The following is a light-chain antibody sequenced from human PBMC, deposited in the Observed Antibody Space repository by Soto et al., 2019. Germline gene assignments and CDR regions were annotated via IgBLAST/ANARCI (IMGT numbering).Light chain of an antibody. J-gene: IGKJ1*01. CDR3: HQYVHLPPGT. V-gene: IGKV3-15*01. CDR1: QSVSSS. Sequence: EIVVTQSPATLSVSPGERVTLSCRASQSVSSSLAWYQQRPGQAPRLLIYDTSTRAPGIAARFSGSGSGTEFTLTISSLQSEDVAAYYCHQYVHLPPGTFAQGTNVDIK. CDR2: DTS.